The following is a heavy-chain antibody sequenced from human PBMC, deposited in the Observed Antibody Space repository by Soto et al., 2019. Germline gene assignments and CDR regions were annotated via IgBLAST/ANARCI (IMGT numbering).Heavy chain of an antibody. Sequence: QVQLVQSGAEVKKPGASVKVSCKASGYTFTGYYMHWVRQAPGQGLEWMGWINPNSGGTNYAQKFQGWVTMTRDTSISTAYMELSRLRSDDTAVYYCARDWTIIAARQTRVGGMDVWGQGTTVTVSS. CDR2: INPNSGGT. CDR1: GYTFTGYY. CDR3: ARDWTIIAARQTRVGGMDV. D-gene: IGHD6-6*01. J-gene: IGHJ6*02. V-gene: IGHV1-2*04.